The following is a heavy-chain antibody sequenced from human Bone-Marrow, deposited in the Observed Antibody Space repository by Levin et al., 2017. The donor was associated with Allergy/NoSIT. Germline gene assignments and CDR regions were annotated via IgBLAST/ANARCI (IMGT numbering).Heavy chain of an antibody. J-gene: IGHJ6*02. V-gene: IGHV1-8*01. D-gene: IGHD2-2*01. CDR3: ARRTAIVVVPAAPAHSYGMDV. Sequence: ASVKVSCKASGYTFTSYDINWVRQATGQGLEWMGWMNPDSGNTGYAQKFQGRVTMTRNTSISTAHMELSSLTSEDTAVYYCARRTAIVVVPAAPAHSYGMDVWGQGTTVTVSS. CDR2: MNPDSGNT. CDR1: GYTFTSYD.